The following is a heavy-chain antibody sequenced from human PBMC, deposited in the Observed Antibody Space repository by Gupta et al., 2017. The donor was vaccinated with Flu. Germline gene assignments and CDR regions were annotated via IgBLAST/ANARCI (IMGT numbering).Heavy chain of an antibody. CDR1: GGTFSSYT. CDR3: ARGAVQKWFDS. J-gene: IGHJ5*01. V-gene: IGHV1-69*01. CDR2: IIPIFRAA. Sequence: QVQLVQSGAEVKKPGSSVKVSCTASGGTFSSYTISWVRQAPGQGLEWMGGIIPIFRAANYAQNFQGRVTITADESTSTSFMEVASLRSEDSAVYYCARGAVQKWFDSWGQGTLVTVSS. D-gene: IGHD1-1*01.